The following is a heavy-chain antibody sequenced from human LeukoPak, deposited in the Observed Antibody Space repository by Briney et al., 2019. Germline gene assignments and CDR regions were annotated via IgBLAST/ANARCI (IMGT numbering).Heavy chain of an antibody. Sequence: GGSLRLSCAASGFTFNIYAMSWVRQAQGKGLEWVSTISASGGSTYYADSVKGRFTISRDNSKNTLYLQMNSLRAEDTAVYYCAKARREWDCSSSCLYYFDCWGQGTLVTVLS. CDR1: GFTFNIYA. J-gene: IGHJ4*02. V-gene: IGHV3-23*01. D-gene: IGHD2-2*01. CDR2: ISASGGST. CDR3: AKARREWDCSSSCLYYFDC.